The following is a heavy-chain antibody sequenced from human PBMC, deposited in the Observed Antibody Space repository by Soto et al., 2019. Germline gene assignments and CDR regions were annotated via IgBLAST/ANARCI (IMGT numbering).Heavy chain of an antibody. Sequence: GESLRLSCAASGFTVSSNYMSWVRQTPGKGLEWVSLIYSGGITYYADSVKGRFTISRDNSKNTLYLQMNGLRAEDTAVYHCARGTCSSTSCFFDYWGQGTLVTVSS. V-gene: IGHV3-66*01. D-gene: IGHD2-2*01. CDR2: IYSGGIT. J-gene: IGHJ4*02. CDR3: ARGTCSSTSCFFDY. CDR1: GFTVSSNY.